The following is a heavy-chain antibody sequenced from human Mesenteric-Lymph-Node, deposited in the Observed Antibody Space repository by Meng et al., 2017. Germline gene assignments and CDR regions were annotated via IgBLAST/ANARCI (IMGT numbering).Heavy chain of an antibody. CDR1: GFTFSSYA. D-gene: IGHD2-2*01. Sequence: GESLKISCAASGFTFSSYAMSWVRQAPGKGLEWVSAISGSGGSTYYADSVKGRFTISRDNSKNTLYLQMNSLRAEDTAVYYCAGGVPAGVPQSQYSYYYAMDFWGQGTTVTVSS. CDR2: ISGSGGST. V-gene: IGHV3-23*01. J-gene: IGHJ6*02. CDR3: AGGVPAGVPQSQYSYYYAMDF.